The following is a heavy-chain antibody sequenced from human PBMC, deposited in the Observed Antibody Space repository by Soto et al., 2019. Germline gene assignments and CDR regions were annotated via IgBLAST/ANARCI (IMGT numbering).Heavy chain of an antibody. Sequence: EVQLVESGGGLVQPGRSLRLSCAASGFTFDDYAMHWVRQAPGKGLEWVSGISWNSGSIGYADSVKGRFTISRDNPKNSLYLQMNSLRAEDTALYYCAKDGYCSGGSCYSEGYYYYYYMDVWGKGTTVTVSS. J-gene: IGHJ6*03. CDR1: GFTFDDYA. CDR2: ISWNSGSI. V-gene: IGHV3-9*01. D-gene: IGHD2-15*01. CDR3: AKDGYCSGGSCYSEGYYYYYYMDV.